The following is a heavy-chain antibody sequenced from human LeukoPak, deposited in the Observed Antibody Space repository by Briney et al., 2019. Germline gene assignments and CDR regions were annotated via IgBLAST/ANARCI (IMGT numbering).Heavy chain of an antibody. D-gene: IGHD3-3*01. Sequence: PGGSLRLSCAAWGFTFSSYWMSWVRQAPGRGREWVANIKQDGSEKYYVDSVKGRFTISRDNAKNSLYLQMNSLRAEDTAVYYCARDLDYDFWSGYLDYWGQGTLVTVSS. J-gene: IGHJ4*02. CDR1: GFTFSSYW. CDR3: ARDLDYDFWSGYLDY. CDR2: IKQDGSEK. V-gene: IGHV3-7*01.